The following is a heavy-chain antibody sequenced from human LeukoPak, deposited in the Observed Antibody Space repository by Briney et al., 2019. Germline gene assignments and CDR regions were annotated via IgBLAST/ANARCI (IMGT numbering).Heavy chain of an antibody. CDR2: ISGSGGST. J-gene: IGHJ5*02. V-gene: IGHV3-23*01. Sequence: GGSLRLSCAASGFTFSSYAMSWVRQAPGKGLEWVSAISGSGGSTYYADSVKGRFTIFRDNSKNTLYLQMNSLRAEDTAVYYCAKERAAAGRSNWFDPWGQGTLVTVSS. CDR3: AKERAAAGRSNWFDP. CDR1: GFTFSSYA. D-gene: IGHD6-13*01.